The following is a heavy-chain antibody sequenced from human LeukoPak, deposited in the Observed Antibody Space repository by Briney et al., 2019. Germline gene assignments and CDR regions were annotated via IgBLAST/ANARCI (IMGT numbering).Heavy chain of an antibody. Sequence: GGSLRLSCAASGFTFSSYAMHWVRQAPGKGLEWVAVISYDGSNKYYADSVKGRFTISRDNSKNTLYLQMNSLRAEDTALYYCAKDIAAAGNFDYWGRGTLVTVSS. D-gene: IGHD6-13*01. J-gene: IGHJ4*02. CDR1: GFTFSSYA. CDR3: AKDIAAAGNFDY. V-gene: IGHV3-30-3*01. CDR2: ISYDGSNK.